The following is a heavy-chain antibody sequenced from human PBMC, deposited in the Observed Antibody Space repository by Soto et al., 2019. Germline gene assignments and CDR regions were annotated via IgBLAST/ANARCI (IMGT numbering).Heavy chain of an antibody. CDR2: INTDGSST. CDR3: ERVYSSAWFPN. V-gene: IGHV3-74*01. CDR1: GFTFRSHW. J-gene: IGHJ4*02. Sequence: GGSLRLSCVASGFTFRSHWLHWVRHAPGKGLVWVSRINTDGSSTSYADSVKGRFTISRDNAKNTLYLQMNSLRVEDTAEYYSERVYSSAWFPNWGQGTLVTVSS. D-gene: IGHD6-19*01.